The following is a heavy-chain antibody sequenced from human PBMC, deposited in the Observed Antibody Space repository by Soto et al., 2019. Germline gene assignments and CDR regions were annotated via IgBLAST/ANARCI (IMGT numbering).Heavy chain of an antibody. CDR2: IYYSGST. CDR3: ARDGDYFGSGSPPLLSK. Sequence: QVQLQESGPGLVMPSQTLSLTCTVSGGSITSGGYCWTWIRQHPVKGLEWMGHIYYSGSTSYNPSLKSRVTISIDTSKNQFSLKLTSVTAADTAVYYCARDGDYFGSGSPPLLSKWGQGTLVTVSS. D-gene: IGHD3-10*01. V-gene: IGHV4-31*03. J-gene: IGHJ4*02. CDR1: GGSITSGGYC.